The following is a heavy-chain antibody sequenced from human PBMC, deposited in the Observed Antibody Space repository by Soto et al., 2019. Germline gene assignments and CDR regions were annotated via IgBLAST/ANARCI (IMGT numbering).Heavy chain of an antibody. D-gene: IGHD3-10*01. J-gene: IGHJ6*02. CDR3: ARDRGVLWFGELLQRDYYGMDV. Sequence: QVQLVQSGAEVKKPGSSVKVSCKASGGTFSSYTISWVRQAPGQGLEWMGRIIPILGIANYAQKFQGRVTITADKSTSTAYMGLSSLRSEDTAVYCCARDRGVLWFGELLQRDYYGMDVWGQGTTVTVSS. CDR2: IIPILGIA. CDR1: GGTFSSYT. V-gene: IGHV1-69*08.